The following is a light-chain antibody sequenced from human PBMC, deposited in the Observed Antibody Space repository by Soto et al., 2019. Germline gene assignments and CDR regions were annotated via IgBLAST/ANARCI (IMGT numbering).Light chain of an antibody. CDR1: SSDVGSYNL. CDR3: CSYAGSSTFYV. CDR2: EVS. V-gene: IGLV2-23*02. J-gene: IGLJ1*01. Sequence: QSALTQPASVSGSPGQSITISCTGTSSDVGSYNLVSWYQQHPGKAPKLMISEVSKWPSGVSNRVSGSKSGNTASLTISGLQAEDEAEYYCCSYAGSSTFYVFVTGTKVTVL.